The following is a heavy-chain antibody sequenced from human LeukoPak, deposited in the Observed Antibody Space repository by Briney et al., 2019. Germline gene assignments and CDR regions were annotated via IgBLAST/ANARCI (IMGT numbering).Heavy chain of an antibody. Sequence: ASVNVSCKASGGTFSSYAISWVRQAPGQGLEWMGRIIPILGIASYAQKFQGRVTITADKSTSTAYMELSSLRSEDTAVYYCARVDTAMVIDYWGQGTLVTVSS. J-gene: IGHJ4*02. CDR2: IIPILGIA. CDR3: ARVDTAMVIDY. D-gene: IGHD5-18*01. CDR1: GGTFSSYA. V-gene: IGHV1-69*04.